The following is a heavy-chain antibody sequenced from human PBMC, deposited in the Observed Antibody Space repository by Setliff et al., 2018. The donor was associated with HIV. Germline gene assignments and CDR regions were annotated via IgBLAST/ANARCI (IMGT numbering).Heavy chain of an antibody. CDR3: ARGAELLWFGELHNIPYFDY. CDR1: GYSISSGYY. CDR2: IYHSGST. D-gene: IGHD3-10*01. J-gene: IGHJ4*02. V-gene: IGHV4-38-2*01. Sequence: SETLSLTCAVSGYSISSGYYWGWIRQHPGKGLEWIGTIYHSGSTNYNPSLKSRVTISVDTSKNQFSLKLSSVTAADTAVYYCARGAELLWFGELHNIPYFDYWGQGTLVTVSS.